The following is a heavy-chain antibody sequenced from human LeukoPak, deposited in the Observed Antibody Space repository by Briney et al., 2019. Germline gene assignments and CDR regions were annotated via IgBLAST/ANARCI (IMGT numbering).Heavy chain of an antibody. CDR2: ISGDGGST. D-gene: IGHD6-13*01. V-gene: IGHV3-43*02. J-gene: IGHJ4*02. Sequence: PGGSLRLSXAASGFTFDDYAMHWVRQAPGKGLEWVSLISGDGGSTYYADSVKGRFTISTDNSKNSLYLQMNSLRTEDTALYYCAKDWIAAAARDYWGQGTLVTVSS. CDR3: AKDWIAAAARDY. CDR1: GFTFDDYA.